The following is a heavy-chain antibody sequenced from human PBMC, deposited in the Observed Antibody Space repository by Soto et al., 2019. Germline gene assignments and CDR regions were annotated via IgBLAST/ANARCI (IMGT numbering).Heavy chain of an antibody. CDR2: VHPSGST. J-gene: IGHJ6*02. D-gene: IGHD5-18*01. V-gene: IGHV4-34*02. CDR1: SASLGDHY. Sequence: QGQLRQWGAGVLKPSDTLSLTCAVFSASLGDHYWAWIRQSPDKGLEWIGEVHPSGSTDYNPSLKSRLTLSIDTSKNQFSLKVASVTAADTPVYFCARGKPSGYRFGPRNFFYYGLHVWGPGTTVTVSS. CDR3: ARGKPSGYRFGPRNFFYYGLHV.